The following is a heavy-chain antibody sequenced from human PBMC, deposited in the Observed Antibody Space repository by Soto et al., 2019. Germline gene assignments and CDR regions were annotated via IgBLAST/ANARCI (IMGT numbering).Heavy chain of an antibody. CDR1: GFTFSSYG. V-gene: IGHV3-30*18. CDR2: ISYDGSNK. D-gene: IGHD3-22*01. CDR3: AKDTGDYYDSRQKPLPPAFDY. J-gene: IGHJ4*02. Sequence: GGSLRLSCAASGFTFSSYGMHWVRQAPGKGLEWVAVISYDGSNKYYADSVKGRFTISRDNSKNTLYLQMNSLRAEDTAVYYCAKDTGDYYDSRQKPLPPAFDYWGQGTLVTVSS.